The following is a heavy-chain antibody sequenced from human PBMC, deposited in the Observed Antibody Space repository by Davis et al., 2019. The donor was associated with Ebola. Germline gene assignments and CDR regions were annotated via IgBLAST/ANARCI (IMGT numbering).Heavy chain of an antibody. CDR3: ARHSSFPLRYWLGFDP. CDR2: IIPIFGTA. D-gene: IGHD2-15*01. V-gene: IGHV1-69*13. CDR1: GGTFSSYA. J-gene: IGHJ5*02. Sequence: SVKVSCKASGGTFSSYAISWVRQAPGQGLEWMGGIIPIFGTANYAQKFQGRVTITADESTSTAYMELSSLRSEDTAVYYCARHSSFPLRYWLGFDPWGQGTLVTVSS.